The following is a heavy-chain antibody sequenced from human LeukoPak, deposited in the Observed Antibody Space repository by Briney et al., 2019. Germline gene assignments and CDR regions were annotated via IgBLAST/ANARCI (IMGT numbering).Heavy chain of an antibody. CDR1: GFSISSYE. V-gene: IGHV3-48*03. CDR2: ISSSGSTI. Sequence: GGSLRLSCAASGFSISSYEMNWVRQAPGKGLEWVSHISSSGSTIWYADSVKGRFTISRDNAKNSLYLQMNSLRAEDTAVYYCARVELAPYYYYMDVWGKGTAVTVSS. J-gene: IGHJ6*03. CDR3: ARVELAPYYYYMDV. D-gene: IGHD1-7*01.